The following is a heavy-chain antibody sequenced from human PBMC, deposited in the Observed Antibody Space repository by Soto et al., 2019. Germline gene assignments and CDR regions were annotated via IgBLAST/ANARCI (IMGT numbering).Heavy chain of an antibody. CDR1: GGSINSSNYY. J-gene: IGHJ4*01. CDR3: RAPGSGYDLLTGFYYLDY. Sequence: PSETLSLTCTVSGGSINSSNYYWGWIRQPPGKGLEWIGTIYYTGNTYYNPSLKSRLTISVDTSKNQFSLNLNSVTAADTAAYYCRAPGSGYDLLTGFYYLDYWGHGTLVTVSS. V-gene: IGHV4-39*01. D-gene: IGHD3-9*01. CDR2: IYYTGNT.